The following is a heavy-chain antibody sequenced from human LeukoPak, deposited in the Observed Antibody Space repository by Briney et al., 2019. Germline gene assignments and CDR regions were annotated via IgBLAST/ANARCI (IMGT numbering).Heavy chain of an antibody. CDR2: ISGSGSNT. Sequence: PGGTLRLSCAASGFTFSSYGMSWVRQAPGKGLEWVSAISGSGSNTYYADSVKGRFTISRDNTRNTLYLQMSSLRAEDTAVYYCAKGALYCSGGSCYFDYWGQGTLVTVSS. J-gene: IGHJ4*02. CDR1: GFTFSSYG. D-gene: IGHD2-15*01. CDR3: AKGALYCSGGSCYFDY. V-gene: IGHV3-23*01.